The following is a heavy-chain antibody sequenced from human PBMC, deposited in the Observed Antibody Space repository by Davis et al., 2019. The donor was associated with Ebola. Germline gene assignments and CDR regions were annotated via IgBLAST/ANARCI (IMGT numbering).Heavy chain of an antibody. Sequence: PGGSLRLSCAASGFTFSSYSMNWVRQAPGKGLEWASYISSSSSTIYYADSVKGRFTISRDNAKNSLYLQMNSLRAEDTAVYYCARQGYCSSTSCYILGTHYFDYWGQGTLVTVPS. J-gene: IGHJ4*02. D-gene: IGHD2-2*02. CDR3: ARQGYCSSTSCYILGTHYFDY. CDR2: ISSSSSTI. V-gene: IGHV3-48*04. CDR1: GFTFSSYS.